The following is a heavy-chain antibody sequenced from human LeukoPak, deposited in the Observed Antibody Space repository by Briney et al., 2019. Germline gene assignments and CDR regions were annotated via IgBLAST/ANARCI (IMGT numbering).Heavy chain of an antibody. CDR2: ISYDGSNK. D-gene: IGHD6-6*01. V-gene: IGHV3-30*03. CDR1: GFTFSSYG. CDR3: AREISDPYSSSSIDY. J-gene: IGHJ4*02. Sequence: GGSLRLSCAASGFTFSSYGMHWVRQAPGKGLEWVAVISYDGSNKYYADSVKGRFTISRDNSKNTLYLQMNSLRAEDTAVYYCAREISDPYSSSSIDYWGQGTLVTVSS.